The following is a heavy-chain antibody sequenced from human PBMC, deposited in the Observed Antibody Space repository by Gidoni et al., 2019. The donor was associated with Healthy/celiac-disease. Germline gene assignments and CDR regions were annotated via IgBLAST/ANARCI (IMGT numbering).Heavy chain of an antibody. Sequence: VQLVESGGGLVQPGGSLRLSCAASGFTFSSYWMSWVRQAQGKGLAWVANIKQYGSEKYYVDSVKGRFTISRDNAKNSLYLQMNSLRAEDTAVYYCARGISIAVAGTEGAGRYYYYYYMDVWGKGTTVTVSS. D-gene: IGHD6-19*01. J-gene: IGHJ6*03. CDR1: GFTFSSYW. CDR3: ARGISIAVAGTEGAGRYYYYYYMDV. V-gene: IGHV3-7*03. CDR2: IKQYGSEK.